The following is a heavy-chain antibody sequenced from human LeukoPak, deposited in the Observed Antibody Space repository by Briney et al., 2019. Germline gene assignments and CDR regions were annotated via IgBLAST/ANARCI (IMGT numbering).Heavy chain of an antibody. CDR2: IYHSGST. D-gene: IGHD1-1*01. CDR3: ARGTERASWFDP. CDR1: GVSISSGGYS. Sequence: SETLSLTCAVSGVSISSGGYSWSWIRQPPGKGLEWIGYIYHSGSTYYSPSLKSRVTISVDRSKNQFSLKLSSVTAADTAVYYCARGTERASWFDPWGQGTLVTVSS. V-gene: IGHV4-30-2*01. J-gene: IGHJ5*02.